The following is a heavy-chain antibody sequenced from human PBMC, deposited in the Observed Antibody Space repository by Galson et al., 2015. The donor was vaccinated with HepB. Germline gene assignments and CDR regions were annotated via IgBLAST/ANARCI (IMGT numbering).Heavy chain of an antibody. CDR1: GFTFSSYS. Sequence: SLRLSCAASGFTFSSYSMNWVRQAPGKGLEWVSYISSSSSIIYYADSVKGRFTISRDNAKNSLYLQMNSLRDEDTAVYYCARDKYCGGDCYSYFFDNWGQGTLVTVSS. D-gene: IGHD2-21*01. CDR3: ARDKYCGGDCYSYFFDN. J-gene: IGHJ4*02. V-gene: IGHV3-48*02. CDR2: ISSSSSII.